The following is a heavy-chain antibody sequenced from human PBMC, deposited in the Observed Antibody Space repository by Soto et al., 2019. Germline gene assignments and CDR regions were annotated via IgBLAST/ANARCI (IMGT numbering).Heavy chain of an antibody. CDR2: ISSGGAYI. D-gene: IGHD1-26*01. Sequence: EVQLVESGGGLVKPGGSLRLSCAASGFTFSVYSMNWVRQVPGKGLEWVASISSGGAYIHYADSVKGRFTISRDNAKNSPYLQMNSLGVEDTAVYYCAGQRREVLNGLDIWGQGTMVTVSP. CDR3: AGQRREVLNGLDI. V-gene: IGHV3-21*01. CDR1: GFTFSVYS. J-gene: IGHJ3*02.